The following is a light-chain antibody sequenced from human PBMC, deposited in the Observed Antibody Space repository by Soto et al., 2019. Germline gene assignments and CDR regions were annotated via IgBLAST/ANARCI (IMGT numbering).Light chain of an antibody. CDR2: EVS. CDR1: SSDLGGYNY. Sequence: QSALTQPASVSGSPGQSITISCTGTSSDLGGYNYVSWYQQHPGEAPKLIIYEVSNRPSGVSTRFSGSKSGNTASLTVSGLQTEDEADYYCSSYTSSRTYVFGTRTKVTVL. V-gene: IGLV2-14*01. J-gene: IGLJ1*01. CDR3: SSYTSSRTYV.